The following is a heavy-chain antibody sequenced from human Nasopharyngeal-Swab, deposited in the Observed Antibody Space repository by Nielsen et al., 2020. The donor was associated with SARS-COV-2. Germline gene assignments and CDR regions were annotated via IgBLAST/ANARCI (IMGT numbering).Heavy chain of an antibody. CDR3: AGVGDYYDSSDMGDY. D-gene: IGHD3-22*01. J-gene: IGHJ4*02. CDR1: GGSFSGYY. CDR2: INHSGST. Sequence: GSLRLSCAVYGGSFSGYYWSWIRQPPGKGLEWIGEINHSGSTNYNPSLKSRVTISVDTSKNQFSLKLSSVTAADTAVYYCAGVGDYYDSSDMGDYWGQGTLVTVSS. V-gene: IGHV4-34*01.